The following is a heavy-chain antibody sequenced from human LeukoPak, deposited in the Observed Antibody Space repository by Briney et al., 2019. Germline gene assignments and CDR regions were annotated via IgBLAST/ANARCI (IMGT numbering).Heavy chain of an antibody. Sequence: GRSLRLSRAASGFTFSDYTTNWVRQAPGKGLEWVANIKEDGSEKYYVDSVKGRFTVSRDNAKNSLYLQMNSLRVEDTAVYYCARGLTVAYYWGQGTLVTVSS. CDR1: GFTFSDYT. CDR2: IKEDGSEK. CDR3: ARGLTVAYY. J-gene: IGHJ4*02. D-gene: IGHD3-9*01. V-gene: IGHV3-7*04.